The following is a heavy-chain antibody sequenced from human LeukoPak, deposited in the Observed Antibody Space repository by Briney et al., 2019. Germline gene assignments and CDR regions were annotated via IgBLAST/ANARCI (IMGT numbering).Heavy chain of an antibody. Sequence: GGSLRLSCAASGFTFSSYWMHWVRQAPGKGLVWVSRINSDGSSTSYADSVKGRFTISRDNAKNTLYLQMNSLRAEDTAVYYCTRDHITSWQIDFWGQGTMVTVSS. J-gene: IGHJ4*02. CDR1: GFTFSSYW. CDR2: INSDGSST. V-gene: IGHV3-74*01. D-gene: IGHD2-2*01. CDR3: TRDHITSWQIDF.